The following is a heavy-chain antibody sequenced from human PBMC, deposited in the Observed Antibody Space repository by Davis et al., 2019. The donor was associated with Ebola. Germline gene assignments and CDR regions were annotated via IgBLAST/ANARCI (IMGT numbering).Heavy chain of an antibody. J-gene: IGHJ6*04. CDR1: GFTFSSYA. CDR2: ISYDGSNK. V-gene: IGHV3-30-3*01. D-gene: IGHD3-3*02. Sequence: PGGPLRLSCAASGFTFSSYAMHWARQAPGKGLEWVAVISYDGSNKYYADSVKGRFTISRDNAKNSLYLQMNSLRAEDTAVYYCAGDIHFWSGYYIPQMDVWGKGTTVTVSS. CDR3: AGDIHFWSGYYIPQMDV.